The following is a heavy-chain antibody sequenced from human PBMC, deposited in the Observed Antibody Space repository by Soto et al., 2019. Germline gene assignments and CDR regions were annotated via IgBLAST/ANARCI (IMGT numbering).Heavy chain of an antibody. CDR3: ARDSGVAYGMDV. V-gene: IGHV3-48*02. CDR1: GFTFSSYS. D-gene: IGHD3-3*01. J-gene: IGHJ6*02. Sequence: EVQLVESGGGLVQPGGSLRISCAASGFTFSSYSFNWVRQAPGKGLEWISYISRYNIIYYADSMKGRFTISRDNAKNSLYPQMNSLRDEDTAVYYCARDSGVAYGMDVWGQGTTVIVSS. CDR2: ISRYNII.